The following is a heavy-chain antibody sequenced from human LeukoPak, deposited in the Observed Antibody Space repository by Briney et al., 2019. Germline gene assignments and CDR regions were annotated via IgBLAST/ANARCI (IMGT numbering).Heavy chain of an antibody. D-gene: IGHD2-15*01. CDR2: IYYSGST. J-gene: IGHJ5*02. CDR1: GGSISSYY. V-gene: IGHV4-59*08. CDR3: AGLTQTEVAANWFDP. Sequence: SETLSLTCTVPGGSISSYYWSWIRQPPGKGLEWIGYIYYSGSTNYNPSLKSRVTISVDTSKNQFSLKLSSVTAADTAVYYCAGLTQTEVAANWFDPWGQGTLVTVSS.